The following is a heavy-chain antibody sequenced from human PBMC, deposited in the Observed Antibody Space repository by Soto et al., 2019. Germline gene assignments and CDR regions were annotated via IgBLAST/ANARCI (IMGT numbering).Heavy chain of an antibody. CDR2: IYYSGST. V-gene: IGHV4-30-4*01. J-gene: IGHJ5*02. D-gene: IGHD3-10*01. CDR1: GGSISSGDYY. Sequence: SETLSLTCTVSGGSISSGDYYWSWIRQPPEKGLEWIGYIYYSGSTYYNPSLKSRVTISVGTSKNQFSLKLSSVTAADTAVYYCASIEYYYGSGSLDNWFDPWGQGTLVTVS. CDR3: ASIEYYYGSGSLDNWFDP.